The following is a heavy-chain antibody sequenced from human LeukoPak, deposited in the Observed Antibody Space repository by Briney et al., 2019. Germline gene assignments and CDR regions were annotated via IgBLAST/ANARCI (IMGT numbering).Heavy chain of an antibody. V-gene: IGHV1-2*02. D-gene: IGHD1-26*01. CDR3: ARVTSLVGATHFEY. CDR2: INPNSGDT. Sequence: ASGRVSCKASGYTFTGYYMHWVRKAPGQGLEWMGGINPNSGDTNYAQQFQGRVTMTRDTSINTAYMELSRLRSDDTAVYYCARVTSLVGATHFEYWGQGTLVTVSS. CDR1: GYTFTGYY. J-gene: IGHJ4*02.